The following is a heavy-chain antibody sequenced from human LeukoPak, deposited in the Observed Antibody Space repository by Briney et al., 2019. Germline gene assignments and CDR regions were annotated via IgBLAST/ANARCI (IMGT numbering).Heavy chain of an antibody. CDR2: IYYSGST. CDR1: GGSISSYY. J-gene: IGHJ3*02. Sequence: SETLSLTCTVSGGSISSYYWSWIRLPPGKGLEWIGYIYYSGSTNYNPSLKSRVTISVDTSKNQFSLKLSSVTAADTAVYYCARDTPPRDTYYYDSSGYYLGAFDIWGQGTMVTVSS. D-gene: IGHD3-22*01. CDR3: ARDTPPRDTYYYDSSGYYLGAFDI. V-gene: IGHV4-59*01.